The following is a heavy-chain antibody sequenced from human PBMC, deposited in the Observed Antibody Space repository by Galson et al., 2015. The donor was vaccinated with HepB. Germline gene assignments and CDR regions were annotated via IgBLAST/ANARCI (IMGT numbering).Heavy chain of an antibody. CDR2: INHSGTT. CDR1: SGSFSGYY. Sequence: ETLSLTCGVYSGSFSGYYWTWIRQPPGKGLEWIGEINHSGTTNYNPSLKSRVTMSIDTSKNQFSLKLSSVTAADTAVYYCARRYSSSWYGYWGQGTLVTVSS. J-gene: IGHJ4*02. CDR3: ARRYSSSWYGY. V-gene: IGHV4-34*01. D-gene: IGHD6-13*01.